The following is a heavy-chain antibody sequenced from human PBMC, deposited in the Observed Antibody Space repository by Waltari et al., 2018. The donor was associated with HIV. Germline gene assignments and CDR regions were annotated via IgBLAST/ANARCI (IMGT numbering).Heavy chain of an antibody. CDR3: ARYFDALHF. CDR1: TFSFSHYA. CDR2: ISKSRDTI. J-gene: IGHJ4*02. Sequence: EVQVVESGGGLVQPGGSLRLSCPVSTFSFSHYAMNWIRQAPGKGLEWVAYISKSRDTIYYAESVKGRFTISRDNAKNSLYLQMNSLRPEDTAIYYCARYFDALHFWGQGTLVTVSS. V-gene: IGHV3-48*01.